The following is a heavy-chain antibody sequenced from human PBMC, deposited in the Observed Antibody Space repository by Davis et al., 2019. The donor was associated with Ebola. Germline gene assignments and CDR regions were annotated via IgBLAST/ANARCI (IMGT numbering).Heavy chain of an antibody. CDR2: IIPIFGTA. CDR3: ARSSSSAIRYYYGMDV. J-gene: IGHJ6*02. Sequence: SVKVSCKTSRGTYDLNWVRRAPGQGLEWTGGIIPIFGTANYAQKFQGRVTITADKSTSTAYMELSSLRSEDTAVYYCARSSSSAIRYYYGMDVWGQGTTVTVSS. V-gene: IGHV1-69*06. D-gene: IGHD6-6*01. CDR1: RGTYD.